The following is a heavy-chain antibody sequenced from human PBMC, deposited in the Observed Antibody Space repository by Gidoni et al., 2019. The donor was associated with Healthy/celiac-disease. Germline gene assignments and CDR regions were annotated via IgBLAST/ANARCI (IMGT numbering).Heavy chain of an antibody. CDR1: EFTFSSYA. CDR3: ARDDMVRGVIAYGMDV. J-gene: IGHJ6*02. CDR2: ISYDGSNN. V-gene: IGHV3-33*01. D-gene: IGHD3-10*01. Sequence: QVQLVESGGGVGQPGRSLRRPCEASEFTFSSYAMHWVRRAPGKGLEVVAFISYDGSNNYYAASVKGPFTISRDNSKNTLYLQMNSLRAEDTAVYYCARDDMVRGVIAYGMDVWGQGTTVTVSS.